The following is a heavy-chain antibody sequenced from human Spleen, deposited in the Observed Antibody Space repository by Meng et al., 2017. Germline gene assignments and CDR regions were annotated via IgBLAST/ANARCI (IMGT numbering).Heavy chain of an antibody. J-gene: IGHJ4*02. D-gene: IGHD6-6*01. CDR2: IYWDDDK. V-gene: IGHV2-5*02. CDR3: AHRRSPSQCFDY. CDR1: GFSLSTSGVG. Sequence: QITLKESGPMLVKPTQTLTLTCTFSGFSLSTSGVGVGWIRQPPGKALEWLALIYWDDDKRFSPSLKSRLTVTKDTPKNQVVLTMTNMDPVDTATYYCAHRRSPSQCFDYWGQGTLVTVSS.